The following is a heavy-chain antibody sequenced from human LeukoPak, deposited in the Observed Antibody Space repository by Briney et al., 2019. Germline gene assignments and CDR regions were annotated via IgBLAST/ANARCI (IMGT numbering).Heavy chain of an antibody. CDR1: GFIVSHNY. Sequence: GGSLRLSCAASGFIVSHNYMTWVRQAPGKGLEWISVIYIDGTTYYADSVKGRFTISRDQANNTLYLQMNTLRDEDTAVYYCARGPRYSFYWGQGTLVSASP. D-gene: IGHD6-13*01. CDR3: ARGPRYSFY. J-gene: IGHJ4*02. V-gene: IGHV3-53*01. CDR2: IYIDGTT.